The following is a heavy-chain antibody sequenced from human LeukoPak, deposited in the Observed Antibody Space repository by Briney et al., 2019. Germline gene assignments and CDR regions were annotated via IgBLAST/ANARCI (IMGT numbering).Heavy chain of an antibody. V-gene: IGHV3-23*01. D-gene: IGHD6-13*01. J-gene: IGHJ4*02. CDR1: GFTFSSYA. CDR2: ISGNSGRT. CDR3: AKSTSSWERVDY. Sequence: AGGSLRLSCAASGFTFSSYAMSWVRQAPGKGLEWVSSISGNSGRTYYADSVKGRFSISRDNSNNTLYLQMKSLRAEDAAVYYCAKSTSSWERVDYWGQGTLVTVSS.